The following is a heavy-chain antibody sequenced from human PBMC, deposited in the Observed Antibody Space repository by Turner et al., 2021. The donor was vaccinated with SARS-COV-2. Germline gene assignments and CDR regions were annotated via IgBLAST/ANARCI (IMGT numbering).Heavy chain of an antibody. CDR2: ISYDGSNK. J-gene: IGHJ4*02. CDR3: ARDQEGWKFDY. D-gene: IGHD1-1*01. V-gene: IGHV3-30*04. Sequence: QVQLVESGGGVVQPGRSLRLPCAASGFTFSSYAMHWVRQAPGKGLEWVAVISYDGSNKFYADSVKGRFTISRDNSKNTLYLQMNSLRAEDTAVYYCARDQEGWKFDYWGQGTLVTVSS. CDR1: GFTFSSYA.